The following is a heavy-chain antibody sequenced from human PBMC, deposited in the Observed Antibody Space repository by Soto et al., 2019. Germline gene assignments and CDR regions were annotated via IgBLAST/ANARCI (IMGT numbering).Heavy chain of an antibody. CDR2: IYYSGST. CDR3: ARHTRGGVVPEFDP. J-gene: IGHJ5*02. Sequence: SETLSLTCTVSGGSISSSSYYWGWIRQPPGKGLEWIGSIYYSGSTYYNPSLKSRVTISVDTSKNQFSLKLSSVTAADTAVYYCARHTRGGVVPEFDPWGQGTLVTVSS. D-gene: IGHD2-2*01. V-gene: IGHV4-39*01. CDR1: GGSISSSSYY.